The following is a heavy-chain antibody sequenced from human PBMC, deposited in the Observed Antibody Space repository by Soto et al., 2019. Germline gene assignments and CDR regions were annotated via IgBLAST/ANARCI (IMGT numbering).Heavy chain of an antibody. D-gene: IGHD3-10*01. CDR1: GGSFSGYY. J-gene: IGHJ6*02. CDR3: ARARRNYGSGSYYRPPYYYYGMDV. CDR2: INHSGST. V-gene: IGHV4-34*01. Sequence: PSETLSLTCAIYGGSFSGYYWSWLRQPPGKGLEWIGEINHSGSTNYNPSLKSRVTISVDTSKNQFSLKLSSVTAADTAVYYCARARRNYGSGSYYRPPYYYYGMDVWGQGTTVTVSS.